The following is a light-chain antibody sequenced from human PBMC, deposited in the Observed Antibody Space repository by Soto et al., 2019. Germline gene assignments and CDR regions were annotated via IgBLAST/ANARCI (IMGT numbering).Light chain of an antibody. CDR3: GTWDDSLRAGV. J-gene: IGLJ3*02. Sequence: QSVLTQPPSVSAAPGQKVTISCSGSSSNIGNNYVSWYQQLPGTAPKLLTYDNNKRHSGIPDRFSDSRSGTSATLDITGLQTGDEADYYCGTWDDSLRAGVFGGGTKLTVL. V-gene: IGLV1-51*01. CDR2: DNN. CDR1: SSNIGNNY.